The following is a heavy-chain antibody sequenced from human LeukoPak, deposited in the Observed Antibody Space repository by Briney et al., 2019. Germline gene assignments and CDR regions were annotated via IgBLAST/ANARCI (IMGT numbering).Heavy chain of an antibody. Sequence: SETLSLTCIVSGGSISSTSYYWGWLRQPPGKGLEWIGCIYYSGTTYYNPSLKRRVAMSVDTSKNHFPLKVNSVTAADTAVYYCARRVVGLIVRWGQGTLVTVSS. V-gene: IGHV4-39*02. J-gene: IGHJ4*02. CDR3: ARRVVGLIVR. D-gene: IGHD1-26*01. CDR1: GGSISSTSYY. CDR2: IYYSGTT.